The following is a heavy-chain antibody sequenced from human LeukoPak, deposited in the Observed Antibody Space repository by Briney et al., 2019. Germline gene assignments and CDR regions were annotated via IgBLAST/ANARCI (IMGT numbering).Heavy chain of an antibody. CDR1: GYTFTDYD. J-gene: IGHJ4*02. V-gene: IGHV1-8*01. CDR3: ARGVATDY. CDR2: MNSNSGNT. Sequence: ASVKLSCNASGYTFTDYDINWVRQATGQGLEWMGWMNSNSGNTGYAQKFQGRVSMTRDTSISTAYMELSSLRSEDTAVYYCARGVATDYWGQGTLVTVSS.